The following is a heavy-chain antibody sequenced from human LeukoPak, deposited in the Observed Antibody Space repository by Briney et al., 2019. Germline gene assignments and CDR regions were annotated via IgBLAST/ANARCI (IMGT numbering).Heavy chain of an antibody. CDR2: INHSGST. J-gene: IGHJ5*02. CDR3: ARGQRRAKLIVVVIPPRWFDP. V-gene: IGHV4-34*01. CDR1: GGSFSGYY. Sequence: SETLSLTCAVYGGSFSGYYWSWIRQPPGKGLEWIGEINHSGSTNYNPSLKSRVTISVDTSKSQFSLKLSSVTAADTAVYYCARGQRRAKLIVVVIPPRWFDPWGQGTLVTVSS. D-gene: IGHD3-22*01.